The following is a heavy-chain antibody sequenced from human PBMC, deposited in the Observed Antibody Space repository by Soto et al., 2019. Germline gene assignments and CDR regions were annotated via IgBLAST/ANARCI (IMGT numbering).Heavy chain of an antibody. CDR3: ARDRVAGIWGDAFDI. J-gene: IGHJ3*02. CDR1: GYTFTNHG. V-gene: IGHV1-18*04. D-gene: IGHD3-16*01. CDR2: INPYNANT. Sequence: ASVKGSGKTSGYTFTNHGINWVRQAPGQGLEWMGWINPYNANTNYAQKLQGRVTMTTDTSTSTAYMDLRSLTSDDTAVYYCARDRVAGIWGDAFDIWGQGTMVTVSS.